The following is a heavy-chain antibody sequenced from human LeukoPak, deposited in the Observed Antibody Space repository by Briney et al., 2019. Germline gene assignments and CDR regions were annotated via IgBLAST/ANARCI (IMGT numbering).Heavy chain of an antibody. Sequence: GGSLRLSCAASGFTSSSYSLTWVRQAPGKGLEWVSSISGNGNSRYYADSVKGRFTISRDNSKNTLYLEMNSLRAEDTAVYYCAKEEEQLLGVFYYYGMDVWGQGTTVIVSS. CDR3: AKEEEQLLGVFYYYGMDV. CDR2: ISGNGNSR. CDR1: GFTSSSYS. D-gene: IGHD6-13*01. V-gene: IGHV3-23*01. J-gene: IGHJ6*02.